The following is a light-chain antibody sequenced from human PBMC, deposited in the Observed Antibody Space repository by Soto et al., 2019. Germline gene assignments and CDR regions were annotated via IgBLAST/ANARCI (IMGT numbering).Light chain of an antibody. CDR2: GAS. CDR3: QQYDSSPIT. CDR1: RSVSSSY. V-gene: IGKV3-20*01. J-gene: IGKJ5*01. Sequence: EIVLTQSPGTLSLSPGERATLSCRVSRSVSSSYLAWYQQKPGQAPRLLIYGASSRATGIPDRFSGSGSGTDFTLTISRLEPEDFAVYYCQQYDSSPITFGQGTRLEIK.